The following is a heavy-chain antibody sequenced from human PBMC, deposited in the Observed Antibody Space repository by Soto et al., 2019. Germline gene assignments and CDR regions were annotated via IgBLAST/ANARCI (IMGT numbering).Heavy chain of an antibody. J-gene: IGHJ4*02. CDR2: ISYDGSNK. CDR1: GFTFSSYA. V-gene: IGHV3-30*04. CDR3: AKDSYCSSTSCHQAFYY. D-gene: IGHD2-2*01. Sequence: GGSLRLSCAASGFTFSSYAMHWVRQAPGKGLEWVAVISYDGSNKYYADSVQGRFTISRDSSKNTLYLQLNVLRAEDTAMYYCAKDSYCSSTSCHQAFYYWGQGILVTVSS.